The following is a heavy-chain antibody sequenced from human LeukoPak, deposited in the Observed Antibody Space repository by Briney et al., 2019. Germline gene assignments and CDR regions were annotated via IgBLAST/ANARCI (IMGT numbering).Heavy chain of an antibody. CDR1: GFTFSSSA. Sequence: GGSLRLSCAASGFTFSSSAMSWVRQAPGKGLDWVASISGNGISTYYADTVKGRFTISRDNSQNTLYLQMNSLSAEDTAVYYCARDHRSSTWPFDYWGQGTLATVSS. D-gene: IGHD6-13*01. CDR3: ARDHRSSTWPFDY. V-gene: IGHV3-23*01. CDR2: ISGNGIST. J-gene: IGHJ4*02.